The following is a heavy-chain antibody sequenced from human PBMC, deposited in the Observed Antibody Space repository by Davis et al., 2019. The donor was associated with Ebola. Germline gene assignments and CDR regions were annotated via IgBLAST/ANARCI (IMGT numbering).Heavy chain of an antibody. J-gene: IGHJ2*01. D-gene: IGHD2-21*02. V-gene: IGHV3-21*01. CDR1: GIPLSCYA. Sequence: GESPKTSRAAPGIPLSCYALNLVRQAPGKGPEVVLFICSSNNYIYYPDLVKGRFTVSRDNAKNSLYLQMNSLRAEDTAVYYCVRDPALVVTGGGWFFGLWGRGTVVTVSS. CDR3: VRDPALVVTGGGWFFGL. CDR2: ICSSNNYI.